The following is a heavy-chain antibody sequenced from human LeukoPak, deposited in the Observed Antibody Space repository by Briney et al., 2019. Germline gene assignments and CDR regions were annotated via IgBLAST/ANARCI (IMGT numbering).Heavy chain of an antibody. V-gene: IGHV3-23*01. D-gene: IGHD3-10*01. CDR3: MKLTSDGMVRGVTTDY. CDR1: GFTFSSYA. Sequence: GGSLRLSCAASGFTFSSYAMSWVRQAPGKGLEWVSSITANGGGTYYADSVKGRFSISRDNSRNTLYLQVASLRAEDTAVYYCMKLTSDGMVRGVTTDYWGQGTLVTVSS. J-gene: IGHJ4*02. CDR2: ITANGGGT.